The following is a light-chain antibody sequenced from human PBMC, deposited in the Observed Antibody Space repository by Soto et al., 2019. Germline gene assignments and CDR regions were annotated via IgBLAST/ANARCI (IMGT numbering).Light chain of an antibody. CDR2: GAS. Sequence: STSQSVSSNLAWYQQKPGQAPRLLIYGASTRATGIPARFSGSGSGTELSLTGRRSQPADFAVHSCQQDPNWPPISYAQGTRLEIK. CDR3: QQDPNWPPIS. V-gene: IGKV3-15*01. CDR1: QSVSSN. J-gene: IGKJ5*01.